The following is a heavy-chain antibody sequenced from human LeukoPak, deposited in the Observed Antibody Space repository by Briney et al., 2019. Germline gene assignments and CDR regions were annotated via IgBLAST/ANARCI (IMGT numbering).Heavy chain of an antibody. CDR1: GFTFSTYS. CDR3: AKGNWGSPS. D-gene: IGHD7-27*01. CDR2: ISSGSTTI. Sequence: GGSLRLSCAVSGFTFSTYSMNWVRQAPGKGLEWVSYISSGSTTIYYPDSVKGRFTVSRDNAKSSLYLQMNSLRAEDTAVYYCAKGNWGSPSWGQGTLVTVSS. J-gene: IGHJ4*02. V-gene: IGHV3-48*01.